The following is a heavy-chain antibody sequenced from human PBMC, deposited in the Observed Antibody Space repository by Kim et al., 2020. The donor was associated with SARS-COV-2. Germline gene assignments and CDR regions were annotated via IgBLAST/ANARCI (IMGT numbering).Heavy chain of an antibody. D-gene: IGHD3-10*01. CDR1: GYSFTSYW. J-gene: IGHJ6*02. V-gene: IGHV5-51*01. CDR3: ARHPRGWVQGYYGSGSYYAGYYDYGMDV. Sequence: GESLKISCKGSGYSFTSYWIGWVRQMPGKGLEWMGIIYPGDSDTRYSPSFQGQVTISADKSISTAYLQWSSLKASDTAMYYCARHPRGWVQGYYGSGSYYAGYYDYGMDVWDQGTTLPFSS. CDR2: IYPGDSDT.